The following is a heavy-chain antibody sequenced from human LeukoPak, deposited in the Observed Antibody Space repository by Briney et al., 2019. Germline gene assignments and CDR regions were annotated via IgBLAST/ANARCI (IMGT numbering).Heavy chain of an antibody. D-gene: IGHD3-3*01. CDR2: IGKSGSPI. V-gene: IGHV3-11*04. J-gene: IGHJ4*02. CDR1: GFPLSDYY. Sequence: GSLRLSCAASGFPLSDYYMTWIRQAPGKGLEWIADIGKSGSPIYYADSVKGRFTISRDNAKNSLYLQIDSLRAEDTAVYYCARDATEFWSGYFDYWGQGTLVTVSS. CDR3: ARDATEFWSGYFDY.